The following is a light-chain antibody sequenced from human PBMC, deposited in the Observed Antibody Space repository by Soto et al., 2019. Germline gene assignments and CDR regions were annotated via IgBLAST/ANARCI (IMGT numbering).Light chain of an antibody. V-gene: IGKV3-20*01. Sequence: DIVLTQSPVTLSLSPGEGATLSCRASQTVSKNYLAWYQQKTGQAPRLVIYAASTSAPGIPDRFSGSGSGADSTITSSRLEPEDSAVVNSQQYVDAPITFGQPTRQEIK. J-gene: IGKJ5*01. CDR3: QQYVDAPIT. CDR2: AAS. CDR1: QTVSKNY.